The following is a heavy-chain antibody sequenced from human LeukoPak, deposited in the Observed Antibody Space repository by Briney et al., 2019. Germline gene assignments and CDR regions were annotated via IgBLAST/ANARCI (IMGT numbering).Heavy chain of an antibody. Sequence: PSETLSLTCTVSGGSIRSYYWSWIRQPPGKGLEWIGYIHYSGSTNYNPSLKSRVTISVDTSKNQFSLKLSSVTAADTAVYYCARGGGSTDYYDSSGYFWGQGTLVTVSS. V-gene: IGHV4-59*01. CDR1: GGSIRSYY. CDR3: ARGGGSTDYYDSSGYF. J-gene: IGHJ4*02. CDR2: IHYSGST. D-gene: IGHD3-22*01.